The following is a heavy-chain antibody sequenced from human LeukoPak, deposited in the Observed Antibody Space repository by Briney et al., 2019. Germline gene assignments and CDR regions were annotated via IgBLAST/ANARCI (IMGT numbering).Heavy chain of an antibody. D-gene: IGHD2-2*01. V-gene: IGHV1-24*01. CDR1: GYTLTELS. Sequence: ASVTVSCTVSGYTLTELSMHWVRQAPGNGLEWMGGFDHDDGETIYAQKLQCRVTMTDDTSTDTAYMELSSLRSEDTAVYYCATGDVVVPAALSYYYGSGRGRYYYGMDVWGQGTTVTVSS. CDR3: ATGDVVVPAALSYYYGSGRGRYYYGMDV. CDR2: FDHDDGET. J-gene: IGHJ6*02.